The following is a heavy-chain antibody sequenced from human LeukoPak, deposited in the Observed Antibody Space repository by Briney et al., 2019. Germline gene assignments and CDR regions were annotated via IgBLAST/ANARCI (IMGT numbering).Heavy chain of an antibody. CDR3: ARLATTSRGYYFDY. J-gene: IGHJ4*02. Sequence: SETLSLTCTVSGGSISSSSHYWGWIRQPPGKGLEWIGYIFYGGSTNYNPSLKSRVTISADTSKNQFSVKVTSVTAADTAVYYCARLATTSRGYYFDYWGQGTLVTVSS. V-gene: IGHV4-61*05. D-gene: IGHD5-24*01. CDR2: IFYGGST. CDR1: GGSISSSSHY.